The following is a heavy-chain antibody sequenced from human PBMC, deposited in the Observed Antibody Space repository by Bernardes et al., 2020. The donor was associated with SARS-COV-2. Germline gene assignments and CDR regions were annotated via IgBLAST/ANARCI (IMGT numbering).Heavy chain of an antibody. CDR2: IYYSGST. CDR1: GGSISSYY. Sequence: SETLSLTCTVSGGSISSYYWSWIRQPPGKGLEWIGYIYYSGSTNYNPSLKSRVTISVDTSKNQFSLKLSSVTAADTAVYYCARAEWRRGPFGYWGQGTLVTVSS. V-gene: IGHV4-59*08. CDR3: ARAEWRRGPFGY. D-gene: IGHD5-12*01. J-gene: IGHJ4*02.